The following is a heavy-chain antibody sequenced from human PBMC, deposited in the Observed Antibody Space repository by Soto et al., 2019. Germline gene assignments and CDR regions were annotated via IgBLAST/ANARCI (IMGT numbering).Heavy chain of an antibody. CDR3: ARGPDYSNYNWFDP. V-gene: IGHV4-59*08. CDR2: IYHSGST. J-gene: IGHJ5*02. CDR1: GDSISSYY. D-gene: IGHD4-4*01. Sequence: SETLSLTCTVSGDSISSYYWSWIRQSPGKGLEWIGYIYHSGSTYYNPSLKSRVTISVDTSKNQFSLKLSSVTAADTAVYYCARGPDYSNYNWFDPWGQGTLVTVSS.